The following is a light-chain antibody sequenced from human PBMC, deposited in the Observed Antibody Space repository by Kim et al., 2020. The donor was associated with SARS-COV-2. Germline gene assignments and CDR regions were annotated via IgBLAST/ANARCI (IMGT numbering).Light chain of an antibody. CDR1: NLGDKY. J-gene: IGLJ3*02. V-gene: IGLV3-1*01. CDR2: QDS. Sequence: SVSPGQPASLTCSGYNLGDKYACWYPQKPCQSPVLVIYQDSKRPSGIPERFSGSNSGNTATLPISGTQAMDEADYYFQAWDSSIRVFGGGTQLTVL. CDR3: QAWDSSIRV.